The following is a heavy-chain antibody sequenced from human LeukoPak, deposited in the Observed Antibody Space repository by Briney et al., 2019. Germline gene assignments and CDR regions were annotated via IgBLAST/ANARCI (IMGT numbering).Heavy chain of an antibody. CDR1: GFTFSSYG. Sequence: GGSLRLSCAASGFTFSSYGMHWVRQAPGKGLEWVAVIWYDGSNKYYADSVKGRFTISRDNSKNTLYLQMNSLRAEDTAVYYCAKVKYSYSSGIVDYWGQGTLVTVSS. D-gene: IGHD5-18*01. CDR3: AKVKYSYSSGIVDY. J-gene: IGHJ4*02. CDR2: IWYDGSNK. V-gene: IGHV3-33*06.